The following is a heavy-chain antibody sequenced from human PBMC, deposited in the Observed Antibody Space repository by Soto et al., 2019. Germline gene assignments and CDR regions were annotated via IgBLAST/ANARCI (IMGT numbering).Heavy chain of an antibody. J-gene: IGHJ4*02. Sequence: GASVKVSCKASAGTFPHYGLSWVRQAPGQGLEWIGGIIPVLASTTYAQKFQGRVTMTRNTSISTAYMELSSLRSEDTAVYYCARGPRVTTALIWGQGTLVTVSS. CDR3: ARGPRVTTALI. CDR1: AGTFPHYG. V-gene: IGHV1-8*01. D-gene: IGHD4-17*01. CDR2: IIPVLAST.